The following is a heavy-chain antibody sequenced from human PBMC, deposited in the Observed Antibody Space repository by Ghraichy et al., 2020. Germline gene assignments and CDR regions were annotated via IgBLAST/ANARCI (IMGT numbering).Heavy chain of an antibody. V-gene: IGHV1-18*01. Sequence: ASVKVSCKASGYTFTSYGISWVRQAPGQGLEWMGWISAYNGNTNYAQKLQGRVTMTTDTSTSTAYMELRSLRSDDTAVYYCARAATSRSYGHGYYYYMDVWGKGTTVTVSS. CDR2: ISAYNGNT. J-gene: IGHJ6*03. CDR1: GYTFTSYG. CDR3: ARAATSRSYGHGYYYYMDV. D-gene: IGHD2-2*01.